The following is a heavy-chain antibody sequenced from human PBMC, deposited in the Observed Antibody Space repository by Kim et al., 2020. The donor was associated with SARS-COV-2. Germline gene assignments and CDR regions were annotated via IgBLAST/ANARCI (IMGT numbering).Heavy chain of an antibody. CDR2: ISGDGGST. Sequence: GGALRLSCAASGFTFDDYAMHWVRQAPGKGLEWVSLISGDGGSTYYADSVKGRFTISRDNSKNSLYLQMNSLRTEDTALYYCAKDIFLSYYDFWSGYYNYYYYGMDAWGQGTTVTVSS. CDR3: AKDIFLSYYDFWSGYYNYYYYGMDA. J-gene: IGHJ6*02. V-gene: IGHV3-43*02. D-gene: IGHD3-3*01. CDR1: GFTFDDYA.